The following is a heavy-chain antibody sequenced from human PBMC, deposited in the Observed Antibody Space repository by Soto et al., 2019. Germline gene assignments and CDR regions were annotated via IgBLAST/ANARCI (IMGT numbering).Heavy chain of an antibody. CDR3: ARGSDQQLARPGPRHFDY. Sequence: SETLSLTCAVYGGSFSGYYWSWIRQPPGKGLEWIGEINHSGSTNYNPSLKSRVTISVDTSKNQFSLKLSSVTAADTAVYYCARGSDQQLARPGPRHFDYWGQGTLVTVSS. V-gene: IGHV4-34*01. J-gene: IGHJ4*02. D-gene: IGHD6-13*01. CDR2: INHSGST. CDR1: GGSFSGYY.